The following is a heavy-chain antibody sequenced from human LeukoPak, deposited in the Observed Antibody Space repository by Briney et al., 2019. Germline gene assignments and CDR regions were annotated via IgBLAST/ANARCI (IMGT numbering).Heavy chain of an antibody. CDR1: GFTFSSYS. Sequence: GGSLRLSCAASGFTFSSYSMNWVRRAPGKGLEWVSSISSSSSYIYYADSVKGRFTISRDNAKNSLYLQMNSLRAEDTAVYYCARDRESSGWTTISDYWGQGTLVTVSS. CDR3: ARDRESSGWTTISDY. V-gene: IGHV3-21*01. D-gene: IGHD6-19*01. J-gene: IGHJ4*02. CDR2: ISSSSSYI.